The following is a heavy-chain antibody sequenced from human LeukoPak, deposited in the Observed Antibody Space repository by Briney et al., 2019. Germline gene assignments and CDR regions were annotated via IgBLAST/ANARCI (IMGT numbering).Heavy chain of an antibody. V-gene: IGHV4-59*08. Sequence: PSETLSLTCTVSGGSISSYYWSWIRQPPGKGLEWIGYIYYSGSTNYNPSLKSRVTISVDTSKNQFSLKLSSVTAADTAVYYCARLGSTSLYYYYGMDVWGQGTTVTVSS. D-gene: IGHD2-2*01. CDR3: ARLGSTSLYYYYGMDV. CDR1: GGSISSYY. CDR2: IYYSGST. J-gene: IGHJ6*02.